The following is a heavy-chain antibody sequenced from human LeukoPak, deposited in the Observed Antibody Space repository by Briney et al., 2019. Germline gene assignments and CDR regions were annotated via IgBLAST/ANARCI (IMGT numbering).Heavy chain of an antibody. D-gene: IGHD3-22*01. CDR1: GFTFSDYF. J-gene: IGHJ4*02. Sequence: GGSLRLSCAASGFTFSDYFMGWVRQAPGKGLEWVSYITNNGRKTYYADSMKGRFTISRDNAKNSLFLQMNSLRAEGTALYYCARAGMDGRGYYQGFDYWGQGTLVTVSS. CDR3: ARAGMDGRGYYQGFDY. V-gene: IGHV3-11*04. CDR2: ITNNGRKT.